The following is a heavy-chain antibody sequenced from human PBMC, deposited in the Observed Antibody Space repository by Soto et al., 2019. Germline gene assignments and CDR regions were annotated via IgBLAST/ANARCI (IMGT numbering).Heavy chain of an antibody. V-gene: IGHV1-3*01. CDR1: GYTFTSYA. D-gene: IGHD6-6*01. Sequence: ASVKVSCKASGYTFTSYAMHWVRQAPGQRLEWMGWINAGNGNTKYSQKFQGRVTITRDTSASTAYMELSSLRSEDTAVYYCALIAARVYYYGMDVWGQGTTVTVSS. J-gene: IGHJ6*02. CDR2: INAGNGNT. CDR3: ALIAARVYYYGMDV.